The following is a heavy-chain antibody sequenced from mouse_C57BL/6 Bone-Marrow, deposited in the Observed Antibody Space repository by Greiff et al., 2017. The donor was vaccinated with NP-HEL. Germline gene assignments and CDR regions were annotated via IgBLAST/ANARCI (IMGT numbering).Heavy chain of an antibody. D-gene: IGHD4-1*01. CDR3: ARETGPYAMDY. J-gene: IGHJ4*01. V-gene: IGHV1-69*01. CDR1: GYTFTSYW. CDR2: IDPSDSYT. Sequence: QVQLQQPGAELVMPGASVKLSCKASGYTFTSYWMHWVKQRPGQSLEWIGEIDPSDSYTNYNQKFKGKSTLTVDKSSSTAYMQLSSLTSEDSAVYYCARETGPYAMDYWGQGTSVTVSS.